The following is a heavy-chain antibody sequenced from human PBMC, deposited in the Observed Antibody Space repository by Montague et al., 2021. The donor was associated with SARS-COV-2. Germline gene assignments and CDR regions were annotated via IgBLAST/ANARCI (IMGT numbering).Heavy chain of an antibody. V-gene: IGHV4-59*01. CDR3: ARDGFYYDSSGEYLETGGFDN. CDR1: GGSISNYY. CDR2: IHHTGSS. D-gene: IGHD3-22*01. Sequence: SETLSLTCTVAGGSISNYYWSWIRQSPGKRLEWIGYIHHTGSSNXRPSLKSRVTISLGTSRSQFSLKLSSVAAADTAVYYCARDGFYYDSSGEYLETGGFDNWGQGTLVTVSS. J-gene: IGHJ4*02.